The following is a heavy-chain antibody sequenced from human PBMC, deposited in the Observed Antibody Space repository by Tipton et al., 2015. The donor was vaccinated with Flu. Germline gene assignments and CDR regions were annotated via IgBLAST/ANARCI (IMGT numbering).Heavy chain of an antibody. Sequence: TLSLTCSVFGDSIGSLYYWAWIRQPPGRGLEWIGNIHHSGNTYQNPSLKSRVTISVDKSKNQFSLKLTPVTAADTAVYYCARHWKGGFCRSTSCSAPYYFFGMDVWGQGTTVTVSS. CDR2: IHHSGNT. J-gene: IGHJ6*02. CDR1: GDSIGSLYY. D-gene: IGHD2-2*01. V-gene: IGHV4-38-2*01. CDR3: ARHWKGGFCRSTSCSAPYYFFGMDV.